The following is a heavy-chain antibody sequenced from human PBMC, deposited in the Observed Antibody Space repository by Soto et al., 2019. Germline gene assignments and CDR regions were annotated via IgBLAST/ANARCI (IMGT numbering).Heavy chain of an antibody. CDR1: GGTFSSYA. V-gene: IGHV1-69*12. J-gene: IGHJ6*02. CDR3: ARNHCISTSCYYYYYYSMDV. CDR2: IIPIFDTA. Sequence: QVQLVQSGAEVKKPGSSVKVSCKTSGGTFSSYAISWVRQAPGQGLEWMGGIIPIFDTANYAQKFQGRVTITADESTRTAYMELSSLRSADTAVYYCARNHCISTSCYYYYYYSMDVWGQGTTVTVSS. D-gene: IGHD2-2*01.